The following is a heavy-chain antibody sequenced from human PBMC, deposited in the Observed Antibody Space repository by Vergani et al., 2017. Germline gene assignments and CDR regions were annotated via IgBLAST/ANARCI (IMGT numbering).Heavy chain of an antibody. Sequence: QVQLQESGPGLVKPSETLSLTCTVAGGSISSYYWSWIRQPPGKGLEWIGYIYYGGSTHYNPSLKSRVTISVDTSKNQFSLKLSSVTAADTAVYYCARGPLPPYYWGQGTLVTVSS. CDR1: GGSISSYY. CDR3: ARGPLPPYY. V-gene: IGHV4-59*01. J-gene: IGHJ4*02. CDR2: IYYGGST.